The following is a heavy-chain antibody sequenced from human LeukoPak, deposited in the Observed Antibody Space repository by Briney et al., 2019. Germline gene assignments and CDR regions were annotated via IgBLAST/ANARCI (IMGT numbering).Heavy chain of an antibody. J-gene: IGHJ6*02. CDR3: ARVKHDTGGYYYYYGMDV. CDR2: IIPIFGTA. Sequence: SVKVSFKASGGTFSSYAISWVRQAPGQGREWMGGIIPIFGTANYAQKFQGRVTITADESTSTAYMELSSLRSEDTAVYYCARVKHDTGGYYYYYGMDVWGQGTTVTVSS. V-gene: IGHV1-69*13. CDR1: GGTFSSYA. D-gene: IGHD3-22*01.